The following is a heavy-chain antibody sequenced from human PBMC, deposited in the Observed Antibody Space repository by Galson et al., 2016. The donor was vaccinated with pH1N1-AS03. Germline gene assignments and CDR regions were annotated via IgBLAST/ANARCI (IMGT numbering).Heavy chain of an antibody. Sequence: SVKVSCKASGYTFTTYDINWVRQAPGQGLEWMGWMNPNTGNTGSAENFQGRLIMTRNNSISTAYMELSSLRSEDTAVYYCARVRYSYDGTGYSDAFDIWGQGTMVTVFS. CDR3: ARVRYSYDGTGYSDAFDI. V-gene: IGHV1-8*01. J-gene: IGHJ3*02. CDR1: GYTFTTYD. CDR2: MNPNTGNT. D-gene: IGHD3-22*01.